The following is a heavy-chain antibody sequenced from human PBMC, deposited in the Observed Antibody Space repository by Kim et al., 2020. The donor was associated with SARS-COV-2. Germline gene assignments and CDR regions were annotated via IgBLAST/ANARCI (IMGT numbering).Heavy chain of an antibody. V-gene: IGHV1-46*01. Sequence: ASVKVSCKASGYTFTSYYMHWVRQAPGQGLEWMGIINPSGGSTSYAQKFQGRVTMTRDTSTSTVYMELSSLRSEDTAVYYCARGATIVVVITNDPLADYWGQGTLVTVSS. D-gene: IGHD3-22*01. J-gene: IGHJ4*02. CDR2: INPSGGST. CDR1: GYTFTSYY. CDR3: ARGATIVVVITNDPLADY.